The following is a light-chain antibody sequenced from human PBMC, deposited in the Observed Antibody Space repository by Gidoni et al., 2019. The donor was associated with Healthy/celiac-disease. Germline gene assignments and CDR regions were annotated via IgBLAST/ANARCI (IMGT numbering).Light chain of an antibody. CDR2: DVS. Sequence: QSALCQPASVSGSPGQAITTSCTGTSSDVGGYNYVSWYQQHPGKAPKLMIYDVSNRPSGVSNRFAGSKSGYTASLTISGLQAEDEADYDCSSYTSSNSHVFGGGTELTVL. V-gene: IGLV2-14*01. J-gene: IGLJ2*01. CDR3: SSYTSSNSHV. CDR1: SSDVGGYNY.